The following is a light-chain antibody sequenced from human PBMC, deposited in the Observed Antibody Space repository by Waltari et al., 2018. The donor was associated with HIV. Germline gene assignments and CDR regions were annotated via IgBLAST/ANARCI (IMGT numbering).Light chain of an antibody. J-gene: IGKJ5*01. CDR1: QDISNY. Sequence: ASVGDRVTITCQASQDISNYLNWYQKKPGKAPKLLIYDASNLETGVPSRFSGSGSGADFTLTISSLQPEDIATYYCQQYDNPPPITFGQGTRLEIK. CDR2: DAS. V-gene: IGKV1-33*01. CDR3: QQYDNPPPIT.